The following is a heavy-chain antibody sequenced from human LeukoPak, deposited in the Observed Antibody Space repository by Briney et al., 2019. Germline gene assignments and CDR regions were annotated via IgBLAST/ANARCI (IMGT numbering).Heavy chain of an antibody. CDR2: IYTSGST. D-gene: IGHD2-2*01. CDR3: ARAPGYCSSTSCPLYYFDY. J-gene: IGHJ4*02. V-gene: IGHV4-4*09. Sequence: PSETLSLTCTVSGGSISSYYWSWIRQPPGKGLEWIGYIYTSGSTNYNPSLKSRVTISVDTSKNQFSLKLSSVTAADTAVYYCARAPGYCSSTSCPLYYFDYWGQGTLVTVSS. CDR1: GGSISSYY.